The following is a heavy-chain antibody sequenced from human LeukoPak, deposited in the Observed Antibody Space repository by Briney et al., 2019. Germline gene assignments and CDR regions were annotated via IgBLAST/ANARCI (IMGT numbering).Heavy chain of an antibody. V-gene: IGHV3-7*01. CDR2: IKQDGSEK. CDR1: GFTFSSYW. D-gene: IGHD6-19*01. Sequence: GGSLRLSCAASGFTFSSYWMSWVRQAPGKGLEWVANIKQDGSEKYYVDSVKGRFTISRDNAKNPLYLQMNSLRAEDTAVYYCASGGYSSGWYYFDYWGQGTLVTVSS. CDR3: ASGGYSSGWYYFDY. J-gene: IGHJ4*02.